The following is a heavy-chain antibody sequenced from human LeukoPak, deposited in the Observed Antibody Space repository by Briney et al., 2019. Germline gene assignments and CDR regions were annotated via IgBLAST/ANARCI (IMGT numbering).Heavy chain of an antibody. CDR2: IIPIFGTA. CDR1: GGTFSSYA. V-gene: IGHV1-69*05. J-gene: IGHJ6*02. CDR3: ARGVGYNYGLYYQYGMDV. Sequence: SVKVSCKASGGTFSSYAISCVRQAPGQGLEWMGGIIPIFGTANYAQKFQGRVTITTDESTSTAYMELSSLRSEDTAVYYCARGVGYNYGLYYQYGMDVWGQGTTVTVSS. D-gene: IGHD5-18*01.